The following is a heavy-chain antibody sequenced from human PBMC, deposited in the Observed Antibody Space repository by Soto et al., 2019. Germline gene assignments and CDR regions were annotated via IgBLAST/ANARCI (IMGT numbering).Heavy chain of an antibody. CDR3: ARPHPRVYDSYYFDY. Sequence: QLQLQESGPGLVKPSETLSLTCTVSGGSISSSSYYWGWIRQPPGKGLEWIGSIYYSGSTYYNPSLKSRVPRAVDTSKNQLSLKLSSVTAADTAVYYCARPHPRVYDSYYFDYWGQGTLVTVSS. CDR2: IYYSGST. CDR1: GGSISSSSYY. V-gene: IGHV4-39*01. D-gene: IGHD5-12*01. J-gene: IGHJ4*02.